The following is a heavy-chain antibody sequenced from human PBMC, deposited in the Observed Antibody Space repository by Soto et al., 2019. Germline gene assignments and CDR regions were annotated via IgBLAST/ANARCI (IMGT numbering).Heavy chain of an antibody. V-gene: IGHV1-3*01. CDR1: GYTFTIYA. CDR2: INAGNGNT. D-gene: IGHD2-2*02. Sequence: QVQLVQSGAEVKKPGASVKVSCKASGYTFTIYAMHWVLQAPGHRLEWMGWINAGNGNTKYSQKFQGRVTITRDTYASTDYMELSSLRSEDTAVYYCARDTCSSTSCYNRVNWFDPWGQGTLVTVSS. CDR3: ARDTCSSTSCYNRVNWFDP. J-gene: IGHJ5*02.